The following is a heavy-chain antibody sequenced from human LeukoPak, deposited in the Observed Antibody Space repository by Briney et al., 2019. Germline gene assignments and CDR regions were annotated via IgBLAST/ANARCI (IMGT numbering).Heavy chain of an antibody. D-gene: IGHD3-22*01. CDR3: AKSNGYGLIDI. CDR1: GGSISNYY. J-gene: IGHJ3*02. CDR2: IFYSGST. Sequence: PSETLSLTCTVSGGSISNYYLGWVRQPPGKALEWIGNIFYSGSTYYSPSLKSRVTISLDTSRNQFSLKLNSVTAADTAVYYCAKSNGYGLIDIWGQGTMVTVSS. V-gene: IGHV4-59*12.